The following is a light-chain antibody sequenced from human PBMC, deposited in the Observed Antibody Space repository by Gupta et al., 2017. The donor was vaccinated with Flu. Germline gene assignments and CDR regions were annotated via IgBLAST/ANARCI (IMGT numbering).Light chain of an antibody. CDR2: QDN. V-gene: IGLV3-1*01. CDR3: QAWDRNTAVV. J-gene: IGLJ2*01. Sequence: PGQTASITCSGDELAHGNNSWYHQRPGQKPLLVINQDNRRPSGIPERCSGSRTGDTAALTISGTQDTDEDAYYCQAWDRNTAVVFGGGTKLTVL. CDR1: ELAHGN.